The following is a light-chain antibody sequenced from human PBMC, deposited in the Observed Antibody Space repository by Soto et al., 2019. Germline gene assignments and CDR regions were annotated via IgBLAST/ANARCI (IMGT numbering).Light chain of an antibody. CDR3: QQYNSWPLT. CDR1: QSVSSY. Sequence: IVLTQSPATLSLSPGERATLSCRASQSVSSYLAWYQQKPGQAPRLLIYDASSRATGIPDRFSGSGSGTDFTLTISSLQSEDFAVYYCQQYNSWPLTFGGGTKVDIK. J-gene: IGKJ4*01. CDR2: DAS. V-gene: IGKV3-11*01.